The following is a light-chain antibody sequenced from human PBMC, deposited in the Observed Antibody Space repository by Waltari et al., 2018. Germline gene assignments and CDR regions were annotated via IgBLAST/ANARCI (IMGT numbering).Light chain of an antibody. V-gene: IGKV4-1*01. CDR1: QNVLYSPNNQNY. J-gene: IGKJ1*01. Sequence: DIVMTQSPDSLAVSLGERATINCKSSQNVLYSPNNQNYVAWYQQKPGQPPKLLLYWASPLESGVPDRFSGSGSGTDFTLTISSLQAEDVAVYYCQQYYGTPPTFGQGTKVEIK. CDR3: QQYYGTPPT. CDR2: WAS.